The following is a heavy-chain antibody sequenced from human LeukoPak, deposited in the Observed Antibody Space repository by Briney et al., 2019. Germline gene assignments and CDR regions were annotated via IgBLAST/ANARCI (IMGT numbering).Heavy chain of an antibody. CDR3: ARDYSLTLYYFDY. V-gene: IGHV3-33*08. CDR1: GLTFTNAW. Sequence: GGSLRLSCATSGLTFTNAWMSWFRQAPGKGLEWVAVIWYDGSNKYYADSVKGRFTISRDNSKNTLCLQMNSLRAEDTAVYYCARDYSLTLYYFDYWGQGTLVTVSS. J-gene: IGHJ4*02. D-gene: IGHD2-21*01. CDR2: IWYDGSNK.